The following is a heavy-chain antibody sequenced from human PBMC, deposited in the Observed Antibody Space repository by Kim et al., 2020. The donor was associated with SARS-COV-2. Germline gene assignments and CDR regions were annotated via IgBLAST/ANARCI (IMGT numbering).Heavy chain of an antibody. CDR3: AKDPLHFFEYSSSAAGAFDI. CDR1: GFTFSSYA. V-gene: IGHV3-23*01. CDR2: ISGSGGST. D-gene: IGHD6-6*01. J-gene: IGHJ3*02. Sequence: GGSLRLSCAASGFTFSSYAMSWVRQAPGKGLEWVSAISGSGGSTYYADSVKGRFTISRDNSKNTLYLQMNSLRAEDTAVYYCAKDPLHFFEYSSSAAGAFDIWGQGTMVTVSS.